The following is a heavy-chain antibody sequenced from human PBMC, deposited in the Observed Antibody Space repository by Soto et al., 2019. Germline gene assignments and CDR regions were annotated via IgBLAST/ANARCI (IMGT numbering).Heavy chain of an antibody. Sequence: GGSLRLSCAASGFTFDDYAMHWVWQVPGKGLEWVSGINWNSGSIGYGDSVKGRFATSRDNAKNSLHLQMNSLSAEDTAFYYCVKDESINWYSGHFRHWGQGTLVTVSS. CDR3: VKDESINWYSGHFRH. CDR1: GFTFDDYA. CDR2: INWNSGSI. J-gene: IGHJ1*01. D-gene: IGHD6-13*01. V-gene: IGHV3-9*01.